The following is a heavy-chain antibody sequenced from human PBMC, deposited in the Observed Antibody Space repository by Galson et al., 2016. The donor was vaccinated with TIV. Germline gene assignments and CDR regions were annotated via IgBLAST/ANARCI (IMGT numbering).Heavy chain of an antibody. Sequence: SVKVSCKASGGTFHKYTISWVRQAPGQGLEWLGRIVPILGMTNYAEKFQGRVTITADSSTGTAYMELSSLRSEDTAVYYSHVVLTSGDSYGLDVWGQGTTVTVSS. CDR1: GGTFHKYT. J-gene: IGHJ6*02. V-gene: IGHV1-69*02. CDR2: IVPILGMT. CDR3: HVVLTSGDSYGLDV. D-gene: IGHD3-22*01.